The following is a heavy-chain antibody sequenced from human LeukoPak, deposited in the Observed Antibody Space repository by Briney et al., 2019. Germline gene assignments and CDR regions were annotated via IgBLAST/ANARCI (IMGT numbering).Heavy chain of an antibody. CDR3: ARGSYYYYYYMDV. V-gene: IGHV3-30*02. J-gene: IGHJ6*03. CDR2: IRYDGSNK. D-gene: IGHD1-26*01. Sequence: GGSLRLPCAASGFTFSSYGMHWVRQAPGKGLEWVAFIRYDGSNKYYADSVKGRFTISRDNSKNTLYLQMNGLRAEDTAVYYCARGSYYYYYYMDVWGKGTTVTISS. CDR1: GFTFSSYG.